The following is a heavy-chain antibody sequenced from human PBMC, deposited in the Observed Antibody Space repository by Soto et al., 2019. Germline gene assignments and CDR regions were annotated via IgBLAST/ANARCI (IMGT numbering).Heavy chain of an antibody. D-gene: IGHD2-15*01. Sequence: SETLSLTCTVSGASISGSYWSWIRQTPGKVLEWVGYIHYSGSTNYNPSLKSRGTMSVDSSKNQFSLQLSSVTAADTAVYFCTKYRRTDAEGYSFDYWGQGALLAVYS. CDR1: GASISGSY. CDR3: TKYRRTDAEGYSFDY. V-gene: IGHV4-59*01. CDR2: IHYSGST. J-gene: IGHJ4*02.